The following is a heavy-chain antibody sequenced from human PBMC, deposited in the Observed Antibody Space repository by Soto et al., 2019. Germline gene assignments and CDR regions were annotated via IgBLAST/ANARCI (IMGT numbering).Heavy chain of an antibody. J-gene: IGHJ5*02. CDR1: GFSLSTSGVG. CDR2: IYWDDDK. CDR3: ARTLEKYDILTGYPNNWFDP. Sequence: SGPTLVNPTQTLTLTCTFSGFSLSTSGVGVGWIRQPPGKALEWLALIYWDDDKRYSTSLKTRLTISKDTSKNQVVLTMTNMDPVDTATYYCARTLEKYDILTGYPNNWFDPWGQGTLVTVSS. V-gene: IGHV2-5*02. D-gene: IGHD3-9*01.